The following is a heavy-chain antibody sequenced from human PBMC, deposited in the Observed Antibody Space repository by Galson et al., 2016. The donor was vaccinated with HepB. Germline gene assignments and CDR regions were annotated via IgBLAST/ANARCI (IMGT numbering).Heavy chain of an antibody. V-gene: IGHV2-70*04. CDR1: GFSLSTSGMR. CDR3: ARIAAAGPYYFGMDV. J-gene: IGHJ6*02. D-gene: IGHD6-13*01. CDR2: IDWNDNK. Sequence: PALVKPTQTLTLTCTFSGFSLSTSGMRMNWVRQPPGKALEWLARIDWNDNKFYNASLKTRLTISKDTSKNRVVLTMTNMDPVDTATYYCARIAAAGPYYFGMDVWGHGTTVTVSS.